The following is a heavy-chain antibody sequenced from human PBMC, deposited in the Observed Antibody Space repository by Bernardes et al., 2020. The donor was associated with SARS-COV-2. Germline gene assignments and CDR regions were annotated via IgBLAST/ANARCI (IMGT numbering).Heavy chain of an antibody. CDR1: GINFAASD. Sequence: GGSLRLSCAASGINFAASDIHWVRQAPGKGLEWVALTSNGGLHIDYSDTVKGRFTVSRDTSKNTLYLQMNSLRAEDTAVYYCAKDFWSAPASDYWGQGTLVTVSS. J-gene: IGHJ4*02. CDR3: AKDFWSAPASDY. CDR2: TSNGGLHI. D-gene: IGHD3-3*01. V-gene: IGHV3-30*18.